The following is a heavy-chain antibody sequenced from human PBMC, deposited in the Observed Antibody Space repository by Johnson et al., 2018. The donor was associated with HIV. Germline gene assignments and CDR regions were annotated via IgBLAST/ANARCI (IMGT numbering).Heavy chain of an antibody. Sequence: QMLLVESGGGLVKPGGSLRLSCAASGFTFSDYYMSWIRQAPGKGLEWVSYISSSGSTIYYADSVKGRFTISRDNSKNTLYLQMNSLRAEDTAVYYCARDRYHSPLRPGSGAFDIWGQGTMVTVSS. J-gene: IGHJ3*02. V-gene: IGHV3-11*04. D-gene: IGHD1-14*01. CDR2: ISSSGSTI. CDR1: GFTFSDYY. CDR3: ARDRYHSPLRPGSGAFDI.